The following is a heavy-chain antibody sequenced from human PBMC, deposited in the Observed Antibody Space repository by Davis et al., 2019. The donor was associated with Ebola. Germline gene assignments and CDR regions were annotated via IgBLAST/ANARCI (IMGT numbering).Heavy chain of an antibody. J-gene: IGHJ6*04. CDR3: ARGVAAAVEVAYYYYGMDV. V-gene: IGHV4-39*07. CDR1: GGSISSSSYY. Sequence: SETLSLTCTVSGGSISSSSYYWGWIRQPPGKGLEWIGSIYYSGSTNYNPSLKSRVTISVDTSKNQFSLKLSSVTAADTAVYYCARGVAAAVEVAYYYYGMDVWGKGTTVTVSS. D-gene: IGHD6-13*01. CDR2: IYYSGST.